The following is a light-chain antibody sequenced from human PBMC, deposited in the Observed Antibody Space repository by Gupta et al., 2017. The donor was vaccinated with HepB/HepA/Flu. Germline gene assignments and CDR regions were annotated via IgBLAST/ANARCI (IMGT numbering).Light chain of an antibody. Sequence: SSVLTQPPSVSVAPGKPARITCGGNNIGSKSVHWYQQKPGQAPVLVVYDDSDRPSGIPERFSGSNSGNTATLTISRVEAGEEADYYCQVWDSSTDNFYVFGTGTKVTVL. CDR1: NIGSKS. J-gene: IGLJ1*01. CDR2: DDS. CDR3: QVWDSSTDNFYV. V-gene: IGLV3-21*03.